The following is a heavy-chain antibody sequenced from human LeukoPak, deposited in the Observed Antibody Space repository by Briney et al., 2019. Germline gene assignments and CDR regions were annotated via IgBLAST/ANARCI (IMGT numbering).Heavy chain of an antibody. CDR2: ISTTSSSSYI. D-gene: IGHD3-10*01. CDR3: ARVMAGYSYMDV. Sequence: GGSLRLSCAASGFTFSRYAMNWVRQAPGKGLEWVSSISTTSSSSYIHYADSMKGRFTISRDNAKSSLYLQMNSLRAEDTAVYYCARVMAGYSYMDVWGKGTTVTVSS. J-gene: IGHJ6*03. CDR1: GFTFSRYA. V-gene: IGHV3-21*01.